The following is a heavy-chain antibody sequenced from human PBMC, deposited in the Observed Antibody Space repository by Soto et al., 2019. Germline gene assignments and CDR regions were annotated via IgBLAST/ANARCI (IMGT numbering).Heavy chain of an antibody. V-gene: IGHV4-38-2*02. Sequence: SETLSLTCTVSGYSISSGSYWGWIRQPPGKGPEWIASIYHGGTTFYNPSLKSRITISVDASHNQFSLNLRSVTAADTAVYYCARAHVMVVDGSTFDYWGNGTLVTVSS. CDR3: ARAHVMVVDGSTFDY. CDR2: IYHGGTT. D-gene: IGHD6-19*01. J-gene: IGHJ4*01. CDR1: GYSISSGSY.